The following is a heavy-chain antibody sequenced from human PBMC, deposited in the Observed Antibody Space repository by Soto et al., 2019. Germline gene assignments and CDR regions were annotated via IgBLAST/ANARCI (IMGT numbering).Heavy chain of an antibody. V-gene: IGHV4-34*01. CDR3: ARGGLAVPAATFDY. D-gene: IGHD2-2*01. J-gene: IGHJ4*02. CDR1: GGSFSGYY. Sequence: SETLSLTCAVYGGSFSGYYWSWIRQPPGKGLEWIGEINHSGSTNYNPSLKSRVTISVDTSKNQFSLKLSSVTAADTAVYYCARGGLAVPAATFDYWGQGILVTVSS. CDR2: INHSGST.